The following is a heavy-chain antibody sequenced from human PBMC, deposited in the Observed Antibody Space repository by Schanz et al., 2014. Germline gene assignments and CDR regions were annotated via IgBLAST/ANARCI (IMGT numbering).Heavy chain of an antibody. CDR3: AKGRFGELSAFDI. CDR1: GFNFSDYA. D-gene: IGHD3-10*01. V-gene: IGHV3-23*04. CDR2: ISGGGGTT. Sequence: EVHLVESGGGLVQPGGSLRLSCAASGFNFSDYAMCWVRQAPGKGLEWVSAISGGGGTTYYTDSVKGRFTISRDNSKSTLYLQMNSLRAEDTAVYYCAKGRFGELSAFDIWGQGTMVTVSS. J-gene: IGHJ3*02.